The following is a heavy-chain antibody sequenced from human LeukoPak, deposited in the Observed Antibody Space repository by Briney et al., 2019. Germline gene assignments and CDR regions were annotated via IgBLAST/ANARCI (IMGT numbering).Heavy chain of an antibody. Sequence: QPGGSLRLSCAASGFTFSSYAMNWVRQAPGKGLEWVSGISGSGGSTYYADSAKGRFTISRDNAENSLYLQMNSLRDEDTAVYYCARMIDYNYGYAFDFWGQGTLVTVSS. CDR1: GFTFSSYA. D-gene: IGHD5-18*01. CDR2: ISGSGGST. V-gene: IGHV3-23*01. CDR3: ARMIDYNYGYAFDF. J-gene: IGHJ4*02.